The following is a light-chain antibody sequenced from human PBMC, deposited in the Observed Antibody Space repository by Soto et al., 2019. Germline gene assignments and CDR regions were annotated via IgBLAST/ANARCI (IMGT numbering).Light chain of an antibody. CDR3: QSYDGSLSAVV. J-gene: IGLJ2*01. V-gene: IGLV1-40*01. CDR2: DNS. CDR1: YSNIGAGYD. Sequence: QSVLTQPPSVSGAPGQRVTISCTGTYSNIGAGYDVHWYQQLPGTAPKLLIYDNSHRPSGVPDRLSGSKSGTSAALAITGLQAEDEADDYCQSYDGSLSAVVFGGGTKLTVL.